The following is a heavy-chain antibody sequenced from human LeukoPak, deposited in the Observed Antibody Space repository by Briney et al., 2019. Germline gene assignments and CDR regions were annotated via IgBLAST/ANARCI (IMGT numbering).Heavy chain of an antibody. CDR3: ATPRLPPPETTVTSVGLIDY. CDR1: GFTFSSYG. CDR2: ISYDGSNK. V-gene: IGHV3-30*03. D-gene: IGHD4-4*01. J-gene: IGHJ4*02. Sequence: GGSLRLSCAASGFTFSSYGMHWVRQAPGKGLEWVAVISYDGSNKYYADSVKGRFTISRDNSKNTRYLQMNSLRAEDTAVYYCATPRLPPPETTVTSVGLIDYWGQGTLVTVSS.